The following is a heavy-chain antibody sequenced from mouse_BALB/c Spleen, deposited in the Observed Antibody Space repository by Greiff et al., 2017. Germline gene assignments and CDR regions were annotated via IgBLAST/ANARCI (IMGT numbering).Heavy chain of an antibody. D-gene: IGHD2-4*01. J-gene: IGHJ2*01. CDR1: GYTFTDYA. Sequence: VQLQQSGPELVRPGVSVKISCKGSGYTFTDYAMHWVKQSHAKSLEWIGVISTYYGNTNYNQKFKGKATMTVDKSSSTAYMELARLTSEDSAIYYCVREGDYDVRGDYWGQGTTLTVSS. CDR2: ISTYYGNT. CDR3: VREGDYDVRGDY. V-gene: IGHV1-67*01.